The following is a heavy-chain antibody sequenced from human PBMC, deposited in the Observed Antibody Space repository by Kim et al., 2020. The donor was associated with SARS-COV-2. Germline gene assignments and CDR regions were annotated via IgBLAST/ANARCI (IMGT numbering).Heavy chain of an antibody. CDR1: GFTFSSHW. CDR2: IKFDGLER. D-gene: IGHD2-15*01. CDR3: ARSVCSSWTCYFLPFYF. V-gene: IGHV3-7*01. Sequence: GGSLRLSCAASGFTFSSHWMSWVRQAPGKGLEWVANIKFDGLERYYVDSVKGRFTIYRDNAENSLFLQMNTLSVDDTAVYYCARSVCSSWTCYFLPFYF. J-gene: IGHJ4*01.